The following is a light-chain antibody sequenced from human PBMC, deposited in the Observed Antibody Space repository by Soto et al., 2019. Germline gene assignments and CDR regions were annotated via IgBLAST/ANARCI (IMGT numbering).Light chain of an antibody. J-gene: IGKJ5*01. V-gene: IGKV3-15*01. Sequence: EIVLTQSPGTLSLSPGERATLSCRASQSVSSNLAWYQQKPGQAPRLLIYGASTRATGIPARFSGSESGTEFTLTISSLQSEDFAVYFCQQYHNWPAIITFGQGTRLEIK. CDR3: QQYHNWPAIIT. CDR2: GAS. CDR1: QSVSSN.